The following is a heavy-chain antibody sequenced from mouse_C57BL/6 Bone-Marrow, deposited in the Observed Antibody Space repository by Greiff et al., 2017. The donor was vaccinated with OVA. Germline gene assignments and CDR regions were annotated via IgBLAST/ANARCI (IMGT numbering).Heavy chain of an antibody. CDR1: GFNFKTTY. V-gene: IGHV14-3*01. CDR3: ASVIYYYGSSYWYFDV. CDR2: IDPANGNT. Sequence: VQLQQSVAELVRPGASVKLSCTASGFNFKTTYMHWVKQRPEQGLEWIGRIDPANGNTKYAPKFQGKATITADTSSNTAYLQLSSLTSEDTAIYYCASVIYYYGSSYWYFDVWGTGTTVTVSS. D-gene: IGHD1-1*01. J-gene: IGHJ1*03.